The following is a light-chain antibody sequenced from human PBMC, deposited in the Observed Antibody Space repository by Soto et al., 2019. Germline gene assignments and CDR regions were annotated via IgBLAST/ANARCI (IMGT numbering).Light chain of an antibody. J-gene: IGKJ5*01. V-gene: IGKV3-11*01. Sequence: ENVLAQAPGSRALLPGDKATLSGEASQSVSSYLAWYQQKPGQAPRLLIYDASNRATGIPARFSGSGSGTDFTLTITRLEPEDSAVYFCQQYTGPPTTFGQGTRLEIK. CDR2: DAS. CDR3: QQYTGPPTT. CDR1: QSVSSY.